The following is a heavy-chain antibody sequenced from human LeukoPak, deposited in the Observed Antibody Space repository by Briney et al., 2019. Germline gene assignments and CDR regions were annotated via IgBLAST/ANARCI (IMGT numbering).Heavy chain of an antibody. J-gene: IGHJ3*02. V-gene: IGHV4-31*03. D-gene: IGHD2/OR15-2a*01. CDR1: GVPINSRGYS. CDR3: ARDFLQTSSPDAFDI. CDR2: ISYSEDT. Sequence: SQTLSLTCTVSGVPINSRGYSWTWIRQPPGKGLEWIGCISYSEDTYHNPSLKSRVSISADASANQFSLKLTSVTAADTAVYFCARDFLQTSSPDAFDIWGQGTMVIVSS.